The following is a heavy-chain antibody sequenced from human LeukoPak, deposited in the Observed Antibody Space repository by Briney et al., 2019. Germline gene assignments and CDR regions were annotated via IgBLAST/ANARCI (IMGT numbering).Heavy chain of an antibody. D-gene: IGHD6-13*01. J-gene: IGHJ4*02. CDR3: AKARGSSSWSSFDY. CDR2: ISAIGGTT. CDR1: GFTFRSYA. V-gene: IGHV3-23*01. Sequence: GSLRLSCAASGFTFRSYAMTWVRQAPGKGLEWVSTISAIGGTTYYADSVKGRFTISRDNSKNTLYLQMNSLRAEDTAVYYCAKARGSSSWSSFDYWGQGTLVTVSS.